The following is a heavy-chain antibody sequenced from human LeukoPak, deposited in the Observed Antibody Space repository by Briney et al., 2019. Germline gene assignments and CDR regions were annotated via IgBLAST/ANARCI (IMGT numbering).Heavy chain of an antibody. CDR3: VKDTATPVTGGYFYYYMDV. CDR1: GFTFSSYG. Sequence: GGSLRLSCAASGFTFSSYGMHWVRQAPGKGLEWVAFIRYDTINKYYADSVEGRSTISRDDSKNTLYLQMNSLRAEDTAVYYCVKDTATPVTGGYFYYYMDVWGNGTTVTVSS. CDR2: IRYDTINK. D-gene: IGHD4-11*01. J-gene: IGHJ6*03. V-gene: IGHV3-30*02.